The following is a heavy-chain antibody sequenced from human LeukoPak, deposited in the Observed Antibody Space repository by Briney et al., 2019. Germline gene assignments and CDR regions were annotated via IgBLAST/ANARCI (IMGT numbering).Heavy chain of an antibody. CDR2: IYPGDSDT. D-gene: IGHD4-23*01. CDR3: AREMHPTFYGGNSAVHAFDI. V-gene: IGHV5-51*01. Sequence: RGESLKISCKGSGYSFTSYWIGWVRQLPGKGLEWMGIIYPGDSDTRYSPSFQGQVTISADKSISTAYLQWSSLKASDTAMYYCAREMHPTFYGGNSAVHAFDIWGQGTMVTVSS. CDR1: GYSFTSYW. J-gene: IGHJ3*02.